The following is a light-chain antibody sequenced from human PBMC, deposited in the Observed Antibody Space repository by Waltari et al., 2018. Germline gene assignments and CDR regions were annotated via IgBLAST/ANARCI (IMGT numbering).Light chain of an antibody. Sequence: EIVLTQSPATLSLFPGERGTLSCRASQSISTYLAWYQQKPGQAPRLLIYDASNRATVIPARFSGSGSGTDFTLTISNLEPEDFAVYYCQQRTNWPPSLTFGGGTKVEMK. CDR1: QSISTY. CDR3: QQRTNWPPSLT. CDR2: DAS. J-gene: IGKJ4*01. V-gene: IGKV3-11*01.